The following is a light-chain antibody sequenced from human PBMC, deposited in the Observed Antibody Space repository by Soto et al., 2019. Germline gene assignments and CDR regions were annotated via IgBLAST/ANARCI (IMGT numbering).Light chain of an antibody. CDR3: QQRSDWPLP. V-gene: IGKV3-11*01. CDR2: DAS. CDR1: QSVSSY. J-gene: IGKJ4*01. Sequence: EIELTKSPSTLSLSRGERATLTCRASQSVSSYLAWYQQKPGQAPRLLIYDASNRATGIPARFSGSGSGTDFTLTISSLEPEDFAVYYCQQRSDWPLPFGGGTKVDIK.